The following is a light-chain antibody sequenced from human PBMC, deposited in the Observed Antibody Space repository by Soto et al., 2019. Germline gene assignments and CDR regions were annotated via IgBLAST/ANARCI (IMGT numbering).Light chain of an antibody. Sequence: AIRMTQSPSSLSASTGDRVTITCRASQGISSYLAWYQQKPGKAPKLLIYAASTLQSGVPSRFSGSGSGTDFTLTISCLQSEDFATYYCQQYYSYPITFGGGTKLDIK. CDR3: QQYYSYPIT. J-gene: IGKJ4*01. CDR1: QGISSY. V-gene: IGKV1-8*01. CDR2: AAS.